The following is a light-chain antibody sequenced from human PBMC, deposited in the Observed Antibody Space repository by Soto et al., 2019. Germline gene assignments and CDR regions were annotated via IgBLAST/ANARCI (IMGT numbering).Light chain of an antibody. V-gene: IGKV1-9*01. CDR1: QVISNY. J-gene: IGKJ5*01. CDR2: APS. Sequence: DIQLTQSPSFLSASVGDRVTITCRASQVISNYLAWYQKKPGKAPNLLIYAPSTLQNGVPSRFSGSGSGTEFTLTIGSLQPEDFATYYCQQLNSYITFGQGTRLEIK. CDR3: QQLNSYIT.